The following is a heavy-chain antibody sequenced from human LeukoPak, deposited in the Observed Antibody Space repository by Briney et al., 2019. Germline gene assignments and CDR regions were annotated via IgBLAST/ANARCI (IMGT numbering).Heavy chain of an antibody. V-gene: IGHV3-30*01. Sequence: GGSLRLSCAASGLIFSSDAMHWVRQAPGKGLEWVAGISYDGSNKYYADSVQGRFTSSRDNSKNTPHLQINSLSAEATAVYYCASGSEGWLVDYWGQGTLVTVSS. CDR3: ASGSEGWLVDY. CDR1: GLIFSSDA. D-gene: IGHD3-22*01. J-gene: IGHJ4*02. CDR2: ISYDGSNK.